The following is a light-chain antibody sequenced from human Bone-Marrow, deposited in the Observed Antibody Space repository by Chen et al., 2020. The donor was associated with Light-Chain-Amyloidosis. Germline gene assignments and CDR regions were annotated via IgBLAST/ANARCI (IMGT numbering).Light chain of an antibody. CDR1: NIGSTS. CDR2: ADS. J-gene: IGLJ3*02. V-gene: IGLV3-21*02. CDR3: QVCDRSSDRPV. Sequence: SYVLTQPSSVSVAPGQTATIACGGNNIGSTSVHWYQQTPGQAPLLVVYADSDRPSGIPERLSGSNSGNTATLTISRVEAGDEADYYCQVCDRSSDRPVFGGGTKLTVL.